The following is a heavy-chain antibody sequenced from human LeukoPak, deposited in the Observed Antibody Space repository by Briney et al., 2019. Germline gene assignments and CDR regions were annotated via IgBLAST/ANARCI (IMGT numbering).Heavy chain of an antibody. CDR3: AREYYYGMDV. Sequence: GGSLRLSCAASGFTFSSYAMTWLRQAPGKGLEWVGQSKNKENSYSTDYAASVRGRFTISRDASKNLLYLQMNSLKTEDTAVYYCAREYYYGMDVWGQGTTVTVSS. J-gene: IGHJ6*02. CDR1: GFTFSSYA. CDR2: SKNKENSYST. V-gene: IGHV3-72*01.